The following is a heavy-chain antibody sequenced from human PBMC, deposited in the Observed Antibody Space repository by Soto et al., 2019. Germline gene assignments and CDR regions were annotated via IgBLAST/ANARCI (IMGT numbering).Heavy chain of an antibody. J-gene: IGHJ4*02. CDR1: GGSFSDYY. D-gene: IGHD1-26*01. CDR3: ARQGYSNTIFDS. V-gene: IGHV4-34*01. CDR2: INHSGST. Sequence: QVQLPQWGAGLLKPSETLSLTCAVYGGSFSDYYWSWIRQPPGKGLEWIGEINHSGSTNYNPSLKSRVTISVDTSKNQFSLNLNSVTAADTAVYYCARQGYSNTIFDSWGQGTLVTVSS.